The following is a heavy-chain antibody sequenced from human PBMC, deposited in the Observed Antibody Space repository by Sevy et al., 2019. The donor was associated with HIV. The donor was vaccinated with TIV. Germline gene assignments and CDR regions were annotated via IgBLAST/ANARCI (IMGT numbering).Heavy chain of an antibody. V-gene: IGHV4-31*03. CDR1: GGSISSGGYY. CDR2: IYYSGST. Sequence: SETLSLTYTVSGGSISSGGYYWSWIRQHPGKGLEWIGYIYYSGSTYYNPSLKSRVTISVDTSKNQFSLKLSSVTAADTAVYYCAGGTTFPGGYFDYWGQGTLVTVSS. J-gene: IGHJ4*02. D-gene: IGHD4-17*01. CDR3: AGGTTFPGGYFDY.